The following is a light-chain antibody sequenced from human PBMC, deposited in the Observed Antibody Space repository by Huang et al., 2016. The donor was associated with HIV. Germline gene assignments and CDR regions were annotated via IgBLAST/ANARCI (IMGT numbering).Light chain of an antibody. V-gene: IGKV1-5*03. CDR3: QQYNTYSRT. CDR1: QNIDNW. Sequence: DIQMTQSPSTLSASVGDTVTITCRASQNIDNWLACDQQKQGKAPKALIYRASSFESGVPSRFSGGGSGTEFTLTISSLQPDDFATYYCQQYNTYSRTFGQGTKVEIK. J-gene: IGKJ1*01. CDR2: RAS.